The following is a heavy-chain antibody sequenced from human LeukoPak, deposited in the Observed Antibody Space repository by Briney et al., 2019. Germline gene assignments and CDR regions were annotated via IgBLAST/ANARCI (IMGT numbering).Heavy chain of an antibody. CDR2: IYYSGIT. CDR3: AREVGAWPHAFDI. Sequence: SETLSLTCTVSDGSISNYYWSWIRQPPGKGLEWIGYIYYSGITNYIPSLKSRVTISVDTSKNQFSLKLSSVTAADTAVYYCAREVGAWPHAFDIWGQGTMVTVSS. CDR1: DGSISNYY. J-gene: IGHJ3*02. D-gene: IGHD1-26*01. V-gene: IGHV4-59*12.